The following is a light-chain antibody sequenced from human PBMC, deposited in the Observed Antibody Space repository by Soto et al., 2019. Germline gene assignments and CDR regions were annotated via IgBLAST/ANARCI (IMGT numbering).Light chain of an antibody. CDR2: AAS. CDR3: LQYYNFSWT. J-gene: IGKJ1*01. V-gene: IGKV1-6*01. CDR1: QDIRNT. Sequence: AIQMTQSPSSLSASVGDRVTIFCRASQDIRNTVAWYQEKPGEAPKLLIFAASNRQSGVPSRFSGSGSVTDYTLDITGLQPEDFATYYCLQYYNFSWTFRQGTKVDIK.